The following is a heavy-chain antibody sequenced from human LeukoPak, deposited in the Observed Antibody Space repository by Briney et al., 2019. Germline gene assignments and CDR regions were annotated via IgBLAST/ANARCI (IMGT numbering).Heavy chain of an antibody. D-gene: IGHD3-10*01. V-gene: IGHV3-30*02. CDR3: AKGPAMVRGTFDP. CDR2: IRFDGSNK. Sequence: GGSLRLSCAASGFTFSSYGMHWVRQAPGKGLEWVAFIRFDGSNKYYADSVKGRFTISRDYSKNTLYLQMNSLRTEETAVYYCAKGPAMVRGTFDPWGQGTLVTVSS. CDR1: GFTFSSYG. J-gene: IGHJ5*02.